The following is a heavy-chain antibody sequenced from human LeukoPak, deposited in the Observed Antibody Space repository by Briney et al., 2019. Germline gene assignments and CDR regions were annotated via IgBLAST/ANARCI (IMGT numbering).Heavy chain of an antibody. V-gene: IGHV4-31*03. J-gene: IGHJ4*02. CDR3: ARDKKSGSFDY. D-gene: IGHD1-26*01. CDR1: GGSISRGGYY. CDR2: IYYSGST. Sequence: PSETLSLTCTVSGGSISRGGYYWSWIRQHPGKGLEWIGYIYYSGSTYYNPSLKSRVTISVDTSKNQFSLKLSSVTAADTAVYYCARDKKSGSFDYWGQGTLVTVSS.